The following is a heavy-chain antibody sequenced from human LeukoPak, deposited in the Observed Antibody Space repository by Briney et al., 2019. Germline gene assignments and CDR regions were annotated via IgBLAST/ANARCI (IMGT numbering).Heavy chain of an antibody. CDR3: AKGSGIAVAGTLHY. Sequence: GGSLRLSCAASGFTFSSYGMHWVRQAPGKGLEWVAFIRYDGSNKYYADSVKGRFTISRDNSKNTLYLQMNSLRAEDTAVYYCAKGSGIAVAGTLHYWGQGTLVTVSS. CDR1: GFTFSSYG. CDR2: IRYDGSNK. J-gene: IGHJ4*02. V-gene: IGHV3-30*02. D-gene: IGHD6-19*01.